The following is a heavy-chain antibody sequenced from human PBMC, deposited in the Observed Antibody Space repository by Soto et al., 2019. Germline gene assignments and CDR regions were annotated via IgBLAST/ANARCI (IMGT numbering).Heavy chain of an antibody. J-gene: IGHJ4*02. CDR1: GFTFSNYG. CDR2: IDGRSTYT. CDR3: AKDLDDYSSAIDF. Sequence: GGSLRLSCAVSGFTFSNYGMNWVRQAPGKGLEWVSSIDGRSTYTYYADSVRGRFTVSRDNAKNTLYLEMNSLRAEDTAVYYCAKDLDDYSSAIDFWGQGTLVTVSS. D-gene: IGHD4-4*01. V-gene: IGHV3-21*04.